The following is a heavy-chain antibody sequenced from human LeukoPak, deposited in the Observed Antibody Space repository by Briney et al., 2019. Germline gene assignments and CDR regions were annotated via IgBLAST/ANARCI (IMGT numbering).Heavy chain of an antibody. V-gene: IGHV4-34*01. CDR1: GGSFSGYY. D-gene: IGHD4-23*01. CDR2: INHSGST. J-gene: IGHJ5*02. CDR3: ARAVGTHQSWFDP. Sequence: PSETLSLTCAVYGGSFSGYYWSWIRQPPGKGLEWIGEINHSGSTNYNPSLKSRVTISVDTSKNQFSMKLSSVTAAETAVYYCARAVGTHQSWFDPWGKGTLVTVSS.